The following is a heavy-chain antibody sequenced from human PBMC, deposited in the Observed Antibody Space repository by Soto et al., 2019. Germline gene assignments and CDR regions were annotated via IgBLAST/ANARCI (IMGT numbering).Heavy chain of an antibody. J-gene: IGHJ5*02. V-gene: IGHV1-18*01. D-gene: IGHD2-2*01. CDR2: ISAYNGNT. CDR3: ARVVQAANGTNWFDP. Sequence: VASVKVSCKASGYTFTSYGISWVRQAPGQGLEWMGWISAYNGNTDYAQKLQGRVTMTTDTSTSTAYMELRSLRSDDTAVYYCARVVQAANGTNWFDPWGQGTLVTVSS. CDR1: GYTFTSYG.